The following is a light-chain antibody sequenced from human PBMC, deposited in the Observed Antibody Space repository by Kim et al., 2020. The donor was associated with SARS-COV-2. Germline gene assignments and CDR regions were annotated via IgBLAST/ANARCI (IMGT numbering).Light chain of an antibody. V-gene: IGLV3-19*01. CDR1: SLRSYY. J-gene: IGLJ2*01. CDR2: GKD. CDR3: NSRDSNDYVV. Sequence: AWGRKVRITCQGDSLRSYYATWYQQKPGQAPKVVIYGKDNRPSGGPDRFSGSSSGNTAYLTITGTQAGDEADYYCNSRDSNDYVVFGGGTKVTVL.